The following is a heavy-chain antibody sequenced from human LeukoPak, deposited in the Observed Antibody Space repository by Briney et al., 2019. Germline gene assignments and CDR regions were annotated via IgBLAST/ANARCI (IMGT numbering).Heavy chain of an antibody. CDR1: GFTFDDYA. V-gene: IGHV3-43*02. CDR3: AKDSLNSEMATTYAFDI. D-gene: IGHD5-24*01. CDR2: ISGDGGST. J-gene: IGHJ3*02. Sequence: GGSLRLSCAASGFTFDDYAMHWVRQAPGKGLEWVSPISGDGGSTYYADSVKGRFTISRDNSKNSLYLQMNSLRTEDTALYYCAKDSLNSEMATTYAFDIWGQGTMVTVSS.